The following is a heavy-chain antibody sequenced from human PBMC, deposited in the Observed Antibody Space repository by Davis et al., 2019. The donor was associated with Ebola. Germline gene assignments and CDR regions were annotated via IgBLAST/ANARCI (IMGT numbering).Heavy chain of an antibody. D-gene: IGHD3-9*01. CDR2: ISSSSSYT. Sequence: PGGSLRLSCAASGFTFSDYYMSWIRQAPGKGLEWVSYISSSSSYTNYADSVKGRFTISRDNAKNSLYLRLNSLRAEDTALYHCARVNAVTGYSRFDSWGQGTLVTVSS. CDR1: GFTFSDYY. CDR3: ARVNAVTGYSRFDS. V-gene: IGHV3-11*05. J-gene: IGHJ5*01.